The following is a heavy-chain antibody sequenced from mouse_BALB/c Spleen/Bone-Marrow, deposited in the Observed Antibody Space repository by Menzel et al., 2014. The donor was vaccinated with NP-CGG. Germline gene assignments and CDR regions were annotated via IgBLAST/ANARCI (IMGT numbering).Heavy chain of an antibody. CDR3: SREGAY. Sequence: VQLQQSGAELVKPGASVKLSCKASGYTFTSYYMYWVKQRPGQGLEWIGEITPSNGDTNFNEKFKSKATLTVDKSSSTAYMQLSSLTSEDSAVYYCSREGAYWGQGTLVTVS. J-gene: IGHJ3*01. CDR1: GYTFTSYY. CDR2: ITPSNGDT. V-gene: IGHV1S81*02.